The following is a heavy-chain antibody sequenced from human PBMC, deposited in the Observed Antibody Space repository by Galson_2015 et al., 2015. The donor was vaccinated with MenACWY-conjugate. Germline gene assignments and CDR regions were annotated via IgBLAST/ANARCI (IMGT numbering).Heavy chain of an antibody. J-gene: IGHJ3*01. Sequence: SVKVSCKASGYTFTGYFMHWVRQAPGQGPEWMGWINPKNGDTKFAQNFQGWVTLTRDTSISTAYMEVSRLRSDDTAMYYCARGPDIVVVAAGTGAFDFWGQGTMVTVSS. D-gene: IGHD2-15*01. CDR3: ARGPDIVVVAAGTGAFDF. CDR1: GYTFTGYF. V-gene: IGHV1-2*04. CDR2: INPKNGDT.